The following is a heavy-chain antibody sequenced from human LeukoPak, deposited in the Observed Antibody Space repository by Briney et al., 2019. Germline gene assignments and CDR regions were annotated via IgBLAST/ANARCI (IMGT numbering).Heavy chain of an antibody. J-gene: IGHJ4*02. Sequence: GGSLRLSCAASGFTFSNYAMSWVRQAPGKGLEWVSAISGSGGSTYYADSVKGRFTISRDNSKNTLYLQMNSLRAEDTAVYYCAKDSQRRTTYYDFWSGYYADYFDYWGQGTLVTVSS. D-gene: IGHD3-3*01. V-gene: IGHV3-23*01. CDR1: GFTFSNYA. CDR2: ISGSGGST. CDR3: AKDSQRRTTYYDFWSGYYADYFDY.